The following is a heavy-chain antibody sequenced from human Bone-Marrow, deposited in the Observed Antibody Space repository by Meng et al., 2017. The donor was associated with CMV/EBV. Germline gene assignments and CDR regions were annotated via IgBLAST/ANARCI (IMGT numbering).Heavy chain of an antibody. CDR3: ARGGQGIAAPGVFDY. CDR1: GGTFSSYA. V-gene: IGHV1-69*05. CDR2: IIPIFGTA. J-gene: IGHJ4*02. Sequence: SVKVSCKASGGTFSSYAISWVRQAPGQGLEWMGGIIPIFGTANYAQKFQGRVTITTDESTSTAYMGLSSLRSEDTDVYYCARGGQGIAAPGVFDYWGQGTLVTVSS. D-gene: IGHD6-13*01.